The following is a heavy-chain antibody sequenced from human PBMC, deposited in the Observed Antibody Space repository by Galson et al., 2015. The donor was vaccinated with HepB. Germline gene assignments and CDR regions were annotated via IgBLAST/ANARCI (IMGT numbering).Heavy chain of an antibody. Sequence: SLRLSCAASGFTFDDYGMSWVRQAPGKGLEWVSGINWNGGSTGYADSVKGRFTISRDNAKNSLYLQMNSLRAEDTALYYCARERGFGELRAEYDYYYGMDVWGQGTTVTVSS. CDR1: GFTFDDYG. D-gene: IGHD3-10*01. J-gene: IGHJ6*02. CDR3: ARERGFGELRAEYDYYYGMDV. V-gene: IGHV3-20*04. CDR2: INWNGGST.